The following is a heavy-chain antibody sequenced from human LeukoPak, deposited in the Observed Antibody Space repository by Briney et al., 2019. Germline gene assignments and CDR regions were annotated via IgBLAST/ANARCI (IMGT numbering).Heavy chain of an antibody. D-gene: IGHD5-12*01. CDR3: ARDRGYSGSYYYYMDV. J-gene: IGHJ6*03. Sequence: ASVKVSCKASGYTFTSYYMHWVRQAPGQGLKWMGIINPSGGSTSYAQKFQGRVTMTRDMSTSTVYMELSSLRSEDTAVYYCARDRGYSGSYYYYMDVWGKGTTVTVSS. CDR1: GYTFTSYY. CDR2: INPSGGST. V-gene: IGHV1-46*01.